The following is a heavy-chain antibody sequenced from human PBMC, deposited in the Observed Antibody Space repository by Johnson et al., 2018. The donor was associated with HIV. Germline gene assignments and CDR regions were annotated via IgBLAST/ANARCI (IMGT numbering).Heavy chain of an antibody. J-gene: IGHJ3*01. CDR3: ARSRWADDAFDG. Sequence: EVQLVESGGGVVQPGRSLRLSCAASGFTFSSYAMHWVRQTPGKGLVWVARIYRDGSDTAYADSVKGRFTISRDNAKNTVYLQMISLRAEDMAVYYCARSRWADDAFDGWGQGTMVTVSS. CDR2: IYRDGSDT. D-gene: IGHD1-26*01. CDR1: GFTFSSYA. V-gene: IGHV3-74*03.